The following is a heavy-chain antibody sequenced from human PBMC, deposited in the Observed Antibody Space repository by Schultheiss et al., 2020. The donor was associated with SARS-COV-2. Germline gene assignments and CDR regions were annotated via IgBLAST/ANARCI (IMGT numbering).Heavy chain of an antibody. CDR3: TRVGPIAVAAVDY. V-gene: IGHV1-2*02. J-gene: IGHJ4*02. CDR1: GYTFTGYY. D-gene: IGHD6-19*01. Sequence: ASVKVSCKASGYTFTGYYMHWVRQAPGQGLEWMGWINPNSGGTNNAQKFQGRVTMTTYKSISTAYMVLSRLRSDDTAVYYCTRVGPIAVAAVDYWGQGTLVTVSS. CDR2: INPNSGGT.